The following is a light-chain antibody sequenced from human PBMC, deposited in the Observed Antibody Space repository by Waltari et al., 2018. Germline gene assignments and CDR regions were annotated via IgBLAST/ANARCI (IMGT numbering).Light chain of an antibody. Sequence: QSVVTQPPSASGTPGQRVTMSCSGGRSNIPKNYVAWYQQLPGTAPSLLVYRNDARPSGVPDRFSGSKSGTSASLAISGLRSEDEADYYCATWDDNLSAWVFGGGTKLTVL. CDR3: ATWDDNLSAWV. CDR2: RND. V-gene: IGLV1-47*01. CDR1: RSNIPKNY. J-gene: IGLJ3*02.